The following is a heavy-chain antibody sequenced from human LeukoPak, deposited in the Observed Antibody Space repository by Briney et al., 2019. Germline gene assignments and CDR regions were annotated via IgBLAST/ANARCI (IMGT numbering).Heavy chain of an antibody. D-gene: IGHD3-9*01. CDR3: AKGGAYDLLTGSDFDH. CDR1: GFSFSSHA. CDR2: ISGSGGSS. J-gene: IGHJ4*02. Sequence: GGSLRLSCAASGFSFSSHAMSWVRQAPGKGLEWVSSISGSGGSSAYADSVKGRFTISRDSSKNTLYLQMNSLRAEGTAVHYCAKGGAYDLLTGSDFDHWGQGTLVTASS. V-gene: IGHV3-23*01.